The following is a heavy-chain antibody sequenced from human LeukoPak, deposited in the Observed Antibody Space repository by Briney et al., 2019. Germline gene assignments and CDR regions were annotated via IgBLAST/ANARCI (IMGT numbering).Heavy chain of an antibody. D-gene: IGHD5-18*01. CDR3: ASIQQDYFDY. J-gene: IGHJ4*02. CDR1: GYSISSGYY. Sequence: PSETLSLTCTVSGYSISSGYYWGWIRQPPGKGLEWIGSIYHSGSTYYNPSLKSRVTISVDTSKNQFSLKLSSVTAADTAVYYCASIQQDYFDYWGQGTLVTVSS. V-gene: IGHV4-38-2*02. CDR2: IYHSGST.